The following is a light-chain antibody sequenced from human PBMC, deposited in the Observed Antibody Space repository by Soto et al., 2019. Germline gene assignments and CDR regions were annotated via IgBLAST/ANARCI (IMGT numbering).Light chain of an antibody. CDR1: QTITRW. J-gene: IGKJ1*01. V-gene: IGKV1-5*01. CDR2: DAS. CDR3: QQYHTFWT. Sequence: DIPMTQSPSTLSASVGDRVTIACRANQTITRWLAWYQQKPGKAPKLLIFDASTLESGVPSRFSGSGYGTEFTLTISSLQPEDFATYYCQQYHTFWTFGQGTTVEVK.